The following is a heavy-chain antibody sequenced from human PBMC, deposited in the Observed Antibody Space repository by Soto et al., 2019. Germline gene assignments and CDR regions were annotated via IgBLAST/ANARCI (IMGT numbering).Heavy chain of an antibody. D-gene: IGHD4-17*01. CDR2: ISRGGGRT. CDR1: GFTFSDYD. J-gene: IGHJ4*01. V-gene: IGHV3-74*01. CDR3: ARVAVTTYYFDY. Sequence: GGSLRLSCAASGFTFSDYDMAWVRQCPGKGLEWVSRISRGGGRTSYADSVKGRFTISRDNAKNTLYLQMNSLGADDTAVYYCARVAVTTYYFDYWGHGTLVTVSS.